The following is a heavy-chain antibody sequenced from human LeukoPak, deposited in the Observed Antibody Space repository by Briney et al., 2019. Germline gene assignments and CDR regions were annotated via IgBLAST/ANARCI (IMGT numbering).Heavy chain of an antibody. D-gene: IGHD4-17*01. CDR3: AKSTTVTPRLLYYFDY. CDR2: ISGSGGST. Sequence: GGSLRLSCAASGFTFSSYAMSWVRQAPGKGLEWVSAISGSGGSTYYADSVKGRFTISRDNSKNTLYLLMNSLRAEDTAVYYCAKSTTVTPRLLYYFDYWGQGTLVTVSS. CDR1: GFTFSSYA. V-gene: IGHV3-23*01. J-gene: IGHJ4*02.